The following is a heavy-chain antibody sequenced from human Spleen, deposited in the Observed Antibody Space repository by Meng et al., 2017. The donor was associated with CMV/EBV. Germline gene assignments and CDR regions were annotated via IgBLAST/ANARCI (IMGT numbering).Heavy chain of an antibody. J-gene: IGHJ4*02. Sequence: GGSLRLSCAASGFTFSNYAMHWVRQAPGRGPECVSTISDDGGRTYYADSVKGRFTISRDNSKNTLYLQMGSLRAEDMAVYYCARGRRGATTRYFDYWGQGTLVTVSS. CDR1: GFTFSNYA. V-gene: IGHV3-64*02. D-gene: IGHD1-26*01. CDR3: ARGRRGATTRYFDY. CDR2: ISDDGGRT.